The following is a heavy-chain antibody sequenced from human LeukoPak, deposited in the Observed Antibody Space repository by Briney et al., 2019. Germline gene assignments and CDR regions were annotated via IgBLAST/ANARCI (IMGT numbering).Heavy chain of an antibody. V-gene: IGHV1-18*01. J-gene: IGHJ5*02. CDR2: ISAYNGNT. Sequence: ASVKVSCKASGYTFTSYGISWVRQAPGQGREWMGWISAYNGNTNYAQKLQGRVTMTTDTSTSTAYMELRSLRSDDTAVYYCAITVAGGWFDPWGQGTLVTVSS. D-gene: IGHD6-19*01. CDR1: GYTFTSYG. CDR3: AITVAGGWFDP.